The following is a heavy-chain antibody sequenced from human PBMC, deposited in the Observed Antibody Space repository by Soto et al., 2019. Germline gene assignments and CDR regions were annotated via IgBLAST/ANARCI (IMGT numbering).Heavy chain of an antibody. Sequence: GGSLRLSCVASGFTFSRHGLSWVRQAPGKGLEWVSAISGSGGSTYYADSVKGRFTISRDNSKNTLYLQMNSLRAEDTAVYYCAKSPYSSGWYSFDYWGQGTLVTVSS. J-gene: IGHJ4*02. CDR1: GFTFSRHG. CDR3: AKSPYSSGWYSFDY. V-gene: IGHV3-23*01. D-gene: IGHD6-19*01. CDR2: ISGSGGST.